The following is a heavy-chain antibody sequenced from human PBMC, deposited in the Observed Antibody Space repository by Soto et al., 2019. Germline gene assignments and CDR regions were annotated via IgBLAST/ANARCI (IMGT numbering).Heavy chain of an antibody. J-gene: IGHJ4*02. Sequence: QVTWKESGPVLVKPTETLTLTCTVSGFSLSNARMGVSWIRQPPGKALEWLAHIFSNDEKSYSTSLKSRLTISKDTSKSQVVLTMTNMDPVVTATYYCARMTNIAAAGTHFDYWGQGTLVTVSS. CDR1: GFSLSNARMG. V-gene: IGHV2-26*01. CDR3: ARMTNIAAAGTHFDY. CDR2: IFSNDEK. D-gene: IGHD6-13*01.